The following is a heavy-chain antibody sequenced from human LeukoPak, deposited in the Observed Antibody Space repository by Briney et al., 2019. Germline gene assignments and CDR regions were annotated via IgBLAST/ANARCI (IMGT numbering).Heavy chain of an antibody. CDR2: ISYDGNSK. V-gene: IGHV3-30*18. CDR3: AKDLYGSGWYNYFDP. CDR1: GFTCSNYA. Sequence: GGSLRLSCAASGFTCSNYAMHWVRQAPGKGLEWVAMISYDGNSKHYADSVKGRFTISRDNSKNTLYLQMDSLRAEDSAVYYCAKDLYGSGWYNYFDPWGPGTRVTVSS. D-gene: IGHD6-19*01. J-gene: IGHJ5*02.